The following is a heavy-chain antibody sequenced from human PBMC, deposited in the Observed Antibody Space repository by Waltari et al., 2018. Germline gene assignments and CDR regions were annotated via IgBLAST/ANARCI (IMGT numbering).Heavy chain of an antibody. CDR2: AGVYCTTM. J-gene: IGHJ3*02. D-gene: IGHD2-2*02. CDR3: ARTWRENTFDI. V-gene: IGHV3-48*03. CDR1: GFSLSGYS. Sequence: EVQLVESGGGLVQPGGSLRLSCAASGFSLSGYSMSWVRQTAEKGLEWLAFAGVYCTTMYYADSVKGRFTISRDIRENSVYLQMNSLRVEDTGLFYCARTWRENTFDIWGQGTMVTVSS.